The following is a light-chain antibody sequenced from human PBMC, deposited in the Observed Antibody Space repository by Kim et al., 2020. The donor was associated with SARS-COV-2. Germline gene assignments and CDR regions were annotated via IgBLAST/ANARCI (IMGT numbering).Light chain of an antibody. Sequence: GPSVTLSCTGTSRDVGGNNYVSWYQQHPGKAPKLMIYEVSKRPSGVPDRFSGSKSGNTASLTVSGLQAEDEADYYCSSYAGSNNLVFGGGTQLTVL. V-gene: IGLV2-8*01. J-gene: IGLJ2*01. CDR2: EVS. CDR1: SRDVGGNNY. CDR3: SSYAGSNNLV.